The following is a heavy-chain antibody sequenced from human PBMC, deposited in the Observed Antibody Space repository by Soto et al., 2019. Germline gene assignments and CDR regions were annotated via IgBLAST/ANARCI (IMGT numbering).Heavy chain of an antibody. D-gene: IGHD3-10*01. J-gene: IGHJ4*02. CDR1: GGSITSGGYC. V-gene: IGHV4-31*03. Sequence: QVHLQESGPGLVKPSETLSLTCTVSGGSITSGGYCWTWIRQHTVKGLEWMGHIYYSGSTSYNPSPKSRITISIDTSKNQFSLKLTSVTAADTAVYYCARDGDYFGSGSPPLLSRWGQGTLVTVSS. CDR3: ARDGDYFGSGSPPLLSR. CDR2: IYYSGST.